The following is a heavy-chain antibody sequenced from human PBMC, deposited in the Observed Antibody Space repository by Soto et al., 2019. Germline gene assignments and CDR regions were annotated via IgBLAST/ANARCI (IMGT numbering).Heavy chain of an antibody. D-gene: IGHD3-3*01. CDR3: AILEWLLYGGNYYYGMGV. V-gene: IGHV1-3*01. Sequence: ASVKVSCKASGYTFTSYAMHWVRQAPGQRLEWMGWINAGNGNTKYSQKFQGRVTITRDTSASTAYMELSSLRSEDTAVYYCAILEWLLYGGNYYYGMGVWGQGTTVTVSS. J-gene: IGHJ6*02. CDR1: GYTFTSYA. CDR2: INAGNGNT.